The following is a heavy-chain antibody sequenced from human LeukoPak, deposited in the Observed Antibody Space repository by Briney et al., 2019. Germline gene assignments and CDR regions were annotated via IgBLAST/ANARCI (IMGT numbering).Heavy chain of an antibody. Sequence: SETLSLTCTVSGGSISSYYWSWIRQPPGRGLEWIGYIYYSGSTTYNPSLKSRVTMSVDTANNQFSLKLSSVTAADTAVYYCATIINITMIDNYYMDVWGKGTTVSVSS. CDR3: ATIINITMIDNYYMDV. CDR1: GGSISSYY. D-gene: IGHD3-22*01. V-gene: IGHV4-59*01. CDR2: IYYSGST. J-gene: IGHJ6*03.